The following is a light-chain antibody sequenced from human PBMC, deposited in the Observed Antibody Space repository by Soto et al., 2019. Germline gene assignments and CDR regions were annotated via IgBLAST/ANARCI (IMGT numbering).Light chain of an antibody. V-gene: IGLV1-40*01. J-gene: IGLJ1*01. Sequence: QSVLTQPPSVSEAPGQRVTISCTGSSSNIGAGYEAHWYQQVPGTAPKLLIYENNNRPSGVPDRFSGYKSGTSASLAITGLQAEDEAEYYCQSYDSSLSGYVFGTVTKLTVL. CDR3: QSYDSSLSGYV. CDR2: ENN. CDR1: SSNIGAGYE.